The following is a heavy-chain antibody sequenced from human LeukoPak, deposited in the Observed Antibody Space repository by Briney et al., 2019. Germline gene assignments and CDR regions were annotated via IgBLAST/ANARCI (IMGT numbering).Heavy chain of an antibody. CDR2: INPSGGST. CDR3: AREGATPEFDY. CDR1: GYTFTSYY. V-gene: IGHV1-46*01. Sequence: ASVKVSCKASGYTFTSYYMHWVRQAPGQGLEWMGIINPSGGSTSYAQKFQGRVTMTRDTSTSTVYMGLSSLSSEDTAVYYCAREGATPEFDYWGQGTLVTVSS. D-gene: IGHD1-26*01. J-gene: IGHJ4*02.